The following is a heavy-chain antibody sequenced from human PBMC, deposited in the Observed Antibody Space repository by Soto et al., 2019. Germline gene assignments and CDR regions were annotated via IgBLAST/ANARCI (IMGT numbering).Heavy chain of an antibody. V-gene: IGHV3-23*01. CDR1: GFTFSNYA. CDR2: ISGSDGIT. CDR3: ARGYYSNSFDQ. D-gene: IGHD4-4*01. Sequence: EVQLLESGGGLVQPGGSLRLSCAASGFTFSNYAMSWVRQAPGKGLEWVSTISGSDGITYYADSVKGRFTISRDNAKNSLYLQMSSLTDEDTAVYHCARGYYSNSFDQFGQGTLVTVSS. J-gene: IGHJ4*02.